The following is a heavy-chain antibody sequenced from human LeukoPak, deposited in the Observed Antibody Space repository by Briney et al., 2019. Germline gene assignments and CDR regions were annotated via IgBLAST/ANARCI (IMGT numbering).Heavy chain of an antibody. CDR2: ISGSGGST. V-gene: IGHV3-23*01. CDR3: ASYDSSGYYHYFDY. CDR1: GFTFSNHA. J-gene: IGHJ4*02. Sequence: GGSLRLSCAASGFTFSNHAMSWVRQAPGKGLEWVSDISGSGGSTYYADSVKGRFTISRDNSKNTLYMEMNSLRAEDTAVYYCASYDSSGYYHYFDYGGQGTLVTVSS. D-gene: IGHD3-22*01.